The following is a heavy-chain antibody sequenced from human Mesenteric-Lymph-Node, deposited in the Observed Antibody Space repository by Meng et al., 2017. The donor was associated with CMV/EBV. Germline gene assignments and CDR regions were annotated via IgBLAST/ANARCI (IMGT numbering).Heavy chain of an antibody. D-gene: IGHD1-1*01. CDR2: IYDDGVGT. V-gene: IGHV3-23*01. Sequence: GESLKISCTTSGFPFGDYAMSWVRQAPGRGLEWVSLIYDDGVGTLYADSVKGRFTISRDNSRNTLYLQMSSLGAEDTAVYYCAKYRGTTTPRYYFDYWGQGTLVTVSS. CDR3: AKYRGTTTPRYYFDY. CDR1: GFPFGDYA. J-gene: IGHJ4*02.